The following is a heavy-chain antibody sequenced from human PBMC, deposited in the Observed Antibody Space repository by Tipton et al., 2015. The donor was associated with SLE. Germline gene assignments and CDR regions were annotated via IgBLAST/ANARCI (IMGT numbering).Heavy chain of an antibody. V-gene: IGHV3-74*01. J-gene: IGHJ2*01. CDR2: INSDGSST. D-gene: IGHD5-12*01. Sequence: SLRLSCAASGFTFSSYWMHWVRQAPGKGLVWVSRINSDGSSTSYADSVKGRFTISRDNAKNTLYLQMNSLRAEDTAVYYCARAGVDSTAAFPFGLWGRGSLVTVSS. CDR1: GFTFSSYW. CDR3: ARAGVDSTAAFPFGL.